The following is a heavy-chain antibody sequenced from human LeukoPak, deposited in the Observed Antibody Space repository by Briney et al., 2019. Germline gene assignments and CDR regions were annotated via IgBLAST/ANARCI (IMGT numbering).Heavy chain of an antibody. J-gene: IGHJ1*01. V-gene: IGHV4-39*01. CDR3: ARQFLSSSGWLRAEYFQH. CDR2: IFYSGST. CDR1: GGSISSSSYY. D-gene: IGHD6-19*01. Sequence: PSETLSLTCTVSGGSISSSSYYWGWIRQPPGKGLEWIGSIFYSGSTYYNPSLNSRVTMSVDTSKNQFSLKLSSVTAADTAVYYCARQFLSSSGWLRAEYFQHWGQGTLVTVSS.